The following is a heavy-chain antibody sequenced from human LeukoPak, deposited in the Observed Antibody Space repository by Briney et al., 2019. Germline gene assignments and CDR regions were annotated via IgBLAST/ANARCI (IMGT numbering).Heavy chain of an antibody. D-gene: IGHD3/OR15-3a*01. Sequence: SETLSLTCTVSGGSISSYYWSWIRQPPGKGLEWIGYIYYSGSTNYNPSLKSRVTISVDTSKNQFSLKLSSVTAADTAVYYCGRGPWTFEYWGQGTLVTVSS. CDR3: GRGPWTFEY. CDR1: GGSISSYY. V-gene: IGHV4-59*01. J-gene: IGHJ4*02. CDR2: IYYSGST.